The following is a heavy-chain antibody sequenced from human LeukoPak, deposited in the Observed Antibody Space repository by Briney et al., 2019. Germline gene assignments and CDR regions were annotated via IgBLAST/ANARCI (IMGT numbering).Heavy chain of an antibody. CDR3: ARGVKYSSSMSFDY. D-gene: IGHD6-6*01. CDR2: IYYSGST. CDR1: GGSISSYY. Sequence: SETLSLTCTVSGGSISSYYWSWIRQPPGKGLEWIGYIYYSGSTYYNPSLKSRVTISVDTSKNQFSLKLSSVTAADTAVYYCARGVKYSSSMSFDYWGQGTLVTVSS. V-gene: IGHV4-59*12. J-gene: IGHJ4*02.